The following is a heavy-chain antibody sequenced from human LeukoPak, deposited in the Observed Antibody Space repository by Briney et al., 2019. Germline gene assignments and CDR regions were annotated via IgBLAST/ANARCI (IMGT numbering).Heavy chain of an antibody. Sequence: PGGSLRLSCAASGFTFSSYGMHWVRQAPGKGLEWVPFIRYDGSNKYYADSVKGRFTISRDNSKNTLYLQMNSLRAEDTAVYYCAKGLVVVAATPLQFDYCGQGSLVTVSS. D-gene: IGHD2-15*01. CDR3: AKGLVVVAATPLQFDY. J-gene: IGHJ4*02. CDR2: IRYDGSNK. CDR1: GFTFSSYG. V-gene: IGHV3-30*02.